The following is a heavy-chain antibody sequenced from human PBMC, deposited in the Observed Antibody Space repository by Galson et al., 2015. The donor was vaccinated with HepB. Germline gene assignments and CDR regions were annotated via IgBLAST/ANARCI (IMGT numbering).Heavy chain of an antibody. V-gene: IGHV3-23*01. J-gene: IGHJ4*02. CDR3: AKGVVLRYFDWLGGPLDY. CDR2: ISGSGGST. D-gene: IGHD3-9*01. Sequence: SLRLSCAASGFTFSSYAMGWVRQAPGKGLEWVSAISGSGGSTYYADSVKGRFTISRDNSKNTLYLQMNSLRAEDTAVYYCAKGVVLRYFDWLGGPLDYWGQGTLVTVSS. CDR1: GFTFSSYA.